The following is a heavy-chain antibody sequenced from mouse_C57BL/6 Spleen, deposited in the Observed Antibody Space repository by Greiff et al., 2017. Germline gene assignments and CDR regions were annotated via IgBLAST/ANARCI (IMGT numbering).Heavy chain of an antibody. CDR3: ARVRESSPWYFEV. CDR1: GYTFTSYW. V-gene: IGHV1-61*01. J-gene: IGHJ1*03. Sequence: QVQLQQPGAELVRPGSSVKLSCKASGYTFTSYWMYWVKQRPGQGLEWIGNIYPSDSETNYNQKFKDKATLTVDKSSSTGYVQLSSLTFEDSAVYYCARVRESSPWYFEVWGTGTTVTVSS. CDR2: IYPSDSET. D-gene: IGHD1-1*01.